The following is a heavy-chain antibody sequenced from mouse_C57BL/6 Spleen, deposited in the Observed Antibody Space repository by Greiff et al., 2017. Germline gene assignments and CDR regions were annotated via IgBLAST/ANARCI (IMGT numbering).Heavy chain of an antibody. Sequence: QVQLKQPGAELVRPGSSVKLSCKASGYTFTSYWMHWVKQRPIQGLEWIGNIDPSDSETHYNQKFKDKATLTVDKSSSTAYMQLSSLTSEDSAVYVCARRKGSTNYFDYWGQGTTLTVSS. CDR1: GYTFTSYW. CDR2: IDPSDSET. CDR3: ARRKGSTNYFDY. J-gene: IGHJ2*01. V-gene: IGHV1-52*01. D-gene: IGHD3-3*01.